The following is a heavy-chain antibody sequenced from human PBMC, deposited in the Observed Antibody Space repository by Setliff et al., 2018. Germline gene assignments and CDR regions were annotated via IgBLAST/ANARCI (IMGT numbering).Heavy chain of an antibody. CDR3: ARVLLYDNNAYYRHFDL. D-gene: IGHD3-22*01. CDR1: GFTFSDHY. V-gene: IGHV3-7*03. CDR2: IKRDESQR. Sequence: GGSLRLSCAASGFTFSDHYMSWIRQVPGKGLQWVAYIKRDESQRSYVDSVKGRFTISRDNAKNSLYLRMNGLRAEDTAIYYCARVLLYDNNAYYRHFDLWGRGTPVTVSS. J-gene: IGHJ2*01.